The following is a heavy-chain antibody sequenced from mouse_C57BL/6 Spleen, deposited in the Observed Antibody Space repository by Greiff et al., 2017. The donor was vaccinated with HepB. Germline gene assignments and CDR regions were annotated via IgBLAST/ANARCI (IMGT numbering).Heavy chain of an antibody. CDR1: GYTFTSYW. Sequence: VQLQQPGAELVRPGTSVKLSCKASGYTFTSYWMHWVEQRPGQGLEWIGVIDPSDSYTNYNQKFKGKATLTVDTSSSTAYMQLSSLTSEDSAVYYCARRTTVVPYYYAMDYWGQGTSVTVSS. J-gene: IGHJ4*01. CDR2: IDPSDSYT. D-gene: IGHD1-1*01. V-gene: IGHV1-59*01. CDR3: ARRTTVVPYYYAMDY.